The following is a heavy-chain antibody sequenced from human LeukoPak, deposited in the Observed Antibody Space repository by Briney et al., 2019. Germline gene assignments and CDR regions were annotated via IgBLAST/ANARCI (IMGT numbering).Heavy chain of an antibody. CDR3: ARAVSGRFDY. CDR2: IYYSGST. V-gene: IGHV4-59*08. D-gene: IGHD6-19*01. J-gene: IGHJ4*02. CDR1: GGSMSPYH. Sequence: SETLSLTCTVSGGSMSPYHWGWIRQPPGKGLEWTGYIYYSGSTNYNPSLKRRVTISVDTSKNQFSLKLSSVTAADTAIYYCARAVSGRFDYWGQGTLVTVSS.